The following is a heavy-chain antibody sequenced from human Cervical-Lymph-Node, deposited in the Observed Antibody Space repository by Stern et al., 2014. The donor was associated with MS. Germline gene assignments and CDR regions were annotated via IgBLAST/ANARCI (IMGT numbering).Heavy chain of an antibody. J-gene: IGHJ3*02. V-gene: IGHV4-30-4*01. CDR3: AGAIGKYELLESFDM. CDR1: GASVGGGDWY. D-gene: IGHD1-1*01. CDR2: IYYSGTT. Sequence: QVQLQESGPGLVKPSQTLSLACAVSGASVGGGDWYWSWIRQPPGKGLEWLGHIYYSGTTYYKPSFKSRLIISLDTSKNQFSLNLTSVTAADTAVYYCAGAIGKYELLESFDMWGQGTMVTVSS.